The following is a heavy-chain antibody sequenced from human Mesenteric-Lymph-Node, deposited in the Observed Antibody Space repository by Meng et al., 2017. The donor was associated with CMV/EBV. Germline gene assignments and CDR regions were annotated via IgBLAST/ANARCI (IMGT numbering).Heavy chain of an antibody. CDR3: ARPSSGGDPDF. Sequence: SCKGSGSSFTSYWIGWVRQMPGKGLEWMGVISPRDSDTRYSPSFQGQVTISADKSISTAYLQWSSLKASDTAMYYCARPSSGGDPDFWGQGTLVTVSS. D-gene: IGHD6-25*01. V-gene: IGHV5-51*01. J-gene: IGHJ4*02. CDR2: ISPRDSDT. CDR1: GSSFTSYW.